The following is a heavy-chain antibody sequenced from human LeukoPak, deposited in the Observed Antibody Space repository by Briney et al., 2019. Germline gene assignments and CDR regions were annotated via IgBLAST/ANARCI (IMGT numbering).Heavy chain of an antibody. CDR1: GFIFSSYD. J-gene: IGHJ4*02. CDR3: ARDGIRGYSYGYGDY. CDR2: ISSRSRTI. V-gene: IGHV3-48*01. Sequence: GGSLRLSCAASGFIFSSYDFNWVRQAPGKGLEWVSYISSRSRTIYYADSVKGRFTISRDNSKNTLYLQMNSLRAEDTAVYYCARDGIRGYSYGYGDYWGQGTLVTVSS. D-gene: IGHD5-18*01.